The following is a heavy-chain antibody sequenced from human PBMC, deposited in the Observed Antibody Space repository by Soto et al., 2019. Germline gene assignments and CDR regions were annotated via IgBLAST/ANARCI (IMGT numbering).Heavy chain of an antibody. V-gene: IGHV1-69*13. CDR3: ARIWFGASTYYYYGMDV. D-gene: IGHD3-10*01. CDR2: IIPIFGTA. CDR1: GGTFSSYA. J-gene: IGHJ6*02. Sequence: ASVKVSCKASGGTFSSYAISWVRQAPGQGLEWMGGIIPIFGTANYAQKFQGRVTITADESTSTAYMELSSLRSEDTAVYYCARIWFGASTYYYYGMDVWGQGTTVTVSS.